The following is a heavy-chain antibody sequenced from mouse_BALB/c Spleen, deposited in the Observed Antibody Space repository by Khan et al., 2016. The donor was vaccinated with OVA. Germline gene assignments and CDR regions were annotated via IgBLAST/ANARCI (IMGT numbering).Heavy chain of an antibody. J-gene: IGHJ4*01. CDR1: GYSITSDYA. CDR3: ARDGSRYNYAMDY. V-gene: IGHV3-2*02. D-gene: IGHD2-3*01. CDR2: ISSSCST. Sequence: EVKLEVSGPGLVKPSQSLSLTCTVTGYSITSDYAWNWIRPFPGNKLELMGHISSSCSTNFNPALQSRISITRDTSKNQFFLQLNSVTTEDTATYYCARDGSRYNYAMDYWGQGTSVTVSS.